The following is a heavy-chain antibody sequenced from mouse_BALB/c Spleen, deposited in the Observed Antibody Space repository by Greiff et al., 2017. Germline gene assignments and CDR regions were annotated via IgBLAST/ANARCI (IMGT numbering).Heavy chain of an antibody. D-gene: IGHD2-4*01. CDR3: ATRDDYDEDAMDY. J-gene: IGHJ4*01. Sequence: EVKLVESGGGLVQPGGSLKLSCAASGFTFSSYAMSWVRQTPEKRLEWVATISSGGSYTYYPDSVKGRFTISRDNAKNTLYLQMSSLRSEDTAMYYCATRDDYDEDAMDYWGQGTSVTVSS. V-gene: IGHV5-9-3*01. CDR2: ISSGGSYT. CDR1: GFTFSSYA.